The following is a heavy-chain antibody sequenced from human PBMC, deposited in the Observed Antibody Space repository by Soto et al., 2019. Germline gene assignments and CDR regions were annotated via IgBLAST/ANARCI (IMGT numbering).Heavy chain of an antibody. CDR2: INAGNGNT. J-gene: IGHJ4*02. CDR1: GYTFTSYA. Sequence: ASVKVSCKASGYTFTSYAMHWVRQAPGQRLEWMGWINAGNGNTKYSQKFQGRVTFTRDTSAGTVYMQLSSLTSEDTAVYYCARDDSGFSGSHYIDYFNYWGQGALVTVSP. V-gene: IGHV1-3*01. CDR3: ARDDSGFSGSHYIDYFNY. D-gene: IGHD1-26*01.